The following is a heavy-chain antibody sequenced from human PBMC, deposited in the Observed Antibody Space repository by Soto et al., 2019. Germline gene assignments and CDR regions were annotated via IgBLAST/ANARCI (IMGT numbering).Heavy chain of an antibody. J-gene: IGHJ4*02. CDR1: GFTFSSYS. D-gene: IGHD3-22*01. CDR3: ARGTNYYDSSVYYGY. V-gene: IGHV3-21*01. CDR2: ISSSSTYI. Sequence: EVQLVESGGRLVKPGGSLRLSCAASGFTFSSYSMNWVRQAPGKGLQWVSSISSSSTYIYYADSVKGRFTISRDNAKNSLYLQMNSLRAEDTAVYYCARGTNYYDSSVYYGYWGQGTLVTVSS.